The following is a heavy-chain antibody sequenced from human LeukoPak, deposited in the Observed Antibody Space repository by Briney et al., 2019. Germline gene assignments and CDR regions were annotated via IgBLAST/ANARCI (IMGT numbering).Heavy chain of an antibody. V-gene: IGHV4-59*01. D-gene: IGHD6-19*01. Sequence: SETLSLTCTVSGGSISTDYWSWIRQPPGKGLEWIGYIFYSGSTNYNPSLKSRLTISIDTSKHQFSLKLTSVTAADTAVYYCARAEAGVFDYWGQGTLVTVSS. J-gene: IGHJ4*02. CDR1: GGSISTDY. CDR3: ARAEAGVFDY. CDR2: IFYSGST.